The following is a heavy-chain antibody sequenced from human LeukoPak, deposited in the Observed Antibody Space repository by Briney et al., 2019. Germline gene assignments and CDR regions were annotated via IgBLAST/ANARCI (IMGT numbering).Heavy chain of an antibody. CDR1: GYTFTSYG. CDR2: ISAYNGNT. CDR3: ASGVDGSGIDY. V-gene: IGHV1-18*01. J-gene: IGHJ4*02. D-gene: IGHD6-19*01. Sequence: ASVKVSCKASGYTFTSYGISWVRQAPGQGLEWMGWISAYNGNTNYVQKLQGRVTLTTDTSTSTAYMDLRSLRSDDTAVYYCASGVDGSGIDYWGQGTLVTVSS.